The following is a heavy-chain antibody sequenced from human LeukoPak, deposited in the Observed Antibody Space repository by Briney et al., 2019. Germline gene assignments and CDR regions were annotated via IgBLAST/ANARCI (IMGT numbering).Heavy chain of an antibody. CDR1: GFTFSTYW. CDR3: ARDYFGVKGYYYYGMDV. CDR2: INWNGGST. Sequence: GGSLRLSCAASGFTFSTYWMHWVRQAPGKGLEWVSGINWNGGSTGYADSVKGRFTISRDNAKNSLYLQMNSLRAEDTALYYCARDYFGVKGYYYYGMDVWGQGTTVTVSS. V-gene: IGHV3-20*04. D-gene: IGHD3-10*01. J-gene: IGHJ6*02.